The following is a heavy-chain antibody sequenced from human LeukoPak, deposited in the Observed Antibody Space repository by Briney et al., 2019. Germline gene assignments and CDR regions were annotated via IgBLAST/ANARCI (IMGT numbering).Heavy chain of an antibody. Sequence: ASVKVSCKASGYTFTVYYIHWVRQAPGQGLEWMGCINPNSGGTNYAQKFQGRVTVTRDASISTAYMELSRLGSDDTAVYYCARAGCLGYDILTGYYCELDYWGQGVLVTVSS. CDR1: GYTFTVYY. CDR3: ARAGCLGYDILTGYYCELDY. J-gene: IGHJ4*02. V-gene: IGHV1-2*02. D-gene: IGHD3-9*01. CDR2: INPNSGGT.